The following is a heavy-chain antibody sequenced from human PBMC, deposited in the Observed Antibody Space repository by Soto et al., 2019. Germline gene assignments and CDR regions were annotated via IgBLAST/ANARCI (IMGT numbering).Heavy chain of an antibody. Sequence: EVQLVESGGGLVQPGGSLRLSCAASGFTFSGYWMSWVRQAPGKGLEWVANIKQDGSEQFYVDSVKGRFTISRDNAKNSLYLQMNCLRAEGPAVYYCAREAVWGQGTTVTVSS. J-gene: IGHJ6*02. V-gene: IGHV3-7*05. CDR1: GFTFSGYW. CDR2: IKQDGSEQ. CDR3: AREAV.